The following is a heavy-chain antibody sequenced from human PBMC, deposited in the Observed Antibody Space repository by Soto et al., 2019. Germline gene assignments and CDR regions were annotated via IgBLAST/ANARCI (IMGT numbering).Heavy chain of an antibody. Sequence: QVQVVESGGGLVKPGGSLRLSCAASGFTFSDYYMSWIRQAPGKGLEWVSFISSSGDSTKYADSVKGRFTISRDNAKNSLSLQLNSLRAEDTAVYYCARGGVTGTTSSCQVYTWGQGTLVTVSS. J-gene: IGHJ5*02. D-gene: IGHD1-7*01. CDR2: ISSSGDST. CDR3: ARGGVTGTTSSCQVYT. V-gene: IGHV3-11*06. CDR1: GFTFSDYY.